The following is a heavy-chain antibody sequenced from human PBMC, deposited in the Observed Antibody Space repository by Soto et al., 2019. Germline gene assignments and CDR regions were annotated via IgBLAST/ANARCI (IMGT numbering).Heavy chain of an antibody. CDR1: VYTFMHSD. J-gene: IGHJ3*01. V-gene: IGHV1-18*01. CDR3: ASDQTTGLNEAYDL. CDR2: ISPSTGIA. Sequence: VQLVQSGADVKKPGASVKLSFKASVYTFMHSDIGWVRQAPGQGPECLGRISPSTGIADYRHKFQRRVTMTTDTSTTTAYTEMRSPRPDDSAVDYWASDQTTGLNEAYDLWGQGTMVTVSS. D-gene: IGHD1-1*01.